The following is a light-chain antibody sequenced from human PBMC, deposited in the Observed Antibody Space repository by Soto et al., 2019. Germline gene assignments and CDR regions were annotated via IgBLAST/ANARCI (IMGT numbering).Light chain of an antibody. Sequence: DIQMTQSPSSLSASVGDRVTITCRASQSISSYLNWYQQKPGKAPKLLIYAASSLQSGVPSRFSGCGSETDFTLTISSLQPEDFATYYCQQSYSTPSFGGGTKVEIK. J-gene: IGKJ4*01. CDR3: QQSYSTPS. V-gene: IGKV1-39*01. CDR2: AAS. CDR1: QSISSY.